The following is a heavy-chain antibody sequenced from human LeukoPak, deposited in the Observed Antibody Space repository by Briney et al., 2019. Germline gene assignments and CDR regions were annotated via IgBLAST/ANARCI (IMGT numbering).Heavy chain of an antibody. CDR2: IHHSGKT. Sequence: SETLSLTCAVSGYSIRSAYWWGWIRQSPGKGLEWIGSIHHSGKTYYNPSLKSRVTISIDTSKNQFSLKLSSVTAADTAVYYCARGGTGTTGGPVDYWGQGTLVTVSS. D-gene: IGHD1-1*01. V-gene: IGHV4-38-2*01. J-gene: IGHJ4*02. CDR3: ARGGTGTTGGPVDY. CDR1: GYSIRSAYW.